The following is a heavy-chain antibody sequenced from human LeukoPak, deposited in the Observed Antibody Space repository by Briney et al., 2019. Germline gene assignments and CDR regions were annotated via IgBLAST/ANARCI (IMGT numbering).Heavy chain of an antibody. J-gene: IGHJ4*02. CDR1: GYTFTSYD. Sequence: GASVKVSCKASGYTFTSYDISWVRQAPGQGLEWMGRIIPIFGTANYAQKFQGRVTITTDESTSTAYMELSSLRSEDTAVYYCAREGDYYYDSSGYYYFDYWGQGTLVTVSS. D-gene: IGHD3-22*01. CDR3: AREGDYYYDSSGYYYFDY. CDR2: IIPIFGTA. V-gene: IGHV1-69*05.